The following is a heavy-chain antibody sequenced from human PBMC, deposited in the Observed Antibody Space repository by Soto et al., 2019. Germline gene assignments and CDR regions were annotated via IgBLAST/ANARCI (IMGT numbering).Heavy chain of an antibody. D-gene: IGHD1-1*01. Sequence: GGSLRLSCAASGFTFSSYGMHWVRQAPGKGLEWVAVISYDGSNKYYADSVKGRFTISRDNSKNTLYLQMNSLRAEDTAVYYCAKDWGAELEGRGYWGQGTLVTVSS. CDR3: AKDWGAELEGRGY. J-gene: IGHJ4*02. CDR1: GFTFSSYG. CDR2: ISYDGSNK. V-gene: IGHV3-30*18.